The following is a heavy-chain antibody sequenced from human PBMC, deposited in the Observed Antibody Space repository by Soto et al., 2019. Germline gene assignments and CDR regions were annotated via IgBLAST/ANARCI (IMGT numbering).Heavy chain of an antibody. CDR3: TRDPNGDHIGAFDF. D-gene: IGHD4-17*01. J-gene: IGHJ3*01. Sequence: VQVVESGGGLVQPGGSLRLSCATSKFTFSAYAMTWVRQAPGEGLEWVSSISGSGGGTSYADSVKVRFSISRDNYKNTLYLRMNSLRVEDTAVYYCTRDPNGDHIGAFDFWGQGIVVTVSS. CDR1: KFTFSAYA. V-gene: IGHV3-23*04. CDR2: ISGSGGGT.